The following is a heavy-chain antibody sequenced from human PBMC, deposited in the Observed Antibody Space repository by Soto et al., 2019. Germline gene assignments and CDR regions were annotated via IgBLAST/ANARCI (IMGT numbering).Heavy chain of an antibody. CDR3: ARQGRDGHNQGNGTDV. J-gene: IGHJ6*02. CDR1: GDSFNTYW. Sequence: PGESLRISCKGSGDSFNTYWIAWVRQMHGKGLEWMGITHPGDSETRFSPSFEGQVTISADKSISTAYLQWSSLKASDTAMYYCARQGRDGHNQGNGTDVWGQGTTVTVSS. V-gene: IGHV5-51*01. CDR2: THPGDSET.